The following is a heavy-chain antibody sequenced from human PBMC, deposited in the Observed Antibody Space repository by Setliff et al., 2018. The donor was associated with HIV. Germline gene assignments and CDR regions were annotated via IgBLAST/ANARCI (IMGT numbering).Heavy chain of an antibody. J-gene: IGHJ6*03. D-gene: IGHD3-3*01. CDR3: VRGVQSPPHYSYYYMDV. V-gene: IGHV1-18*01. CDR1: GYIFTSYG. Sequence: ASVKVSCKASGYIFTSYGISWVRQAPGQGLEWMGWISAYNGNTNHAQKFQGRVSMTIDTSTSTAYMGLRSLRPDDTAVYYCVRGVQSPPHYSYYYMDVWGEGTMVTVSS. CDR2: ISAYNGNT.